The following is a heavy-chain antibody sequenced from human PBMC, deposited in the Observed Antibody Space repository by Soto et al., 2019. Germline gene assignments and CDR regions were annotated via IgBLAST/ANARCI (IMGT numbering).Heavy chain of an antibody. CDR3: ARNYGGNSDPFDY. CDR1: GYSFTKYG. V-gene: IGHV1-69*06. D-gene: IGHD4-17*01. CDR2: IIPIFGTA. J-gene: IGHJ4*02. Sequence: GASVKVSCKTSGYSFTKYGLHWVRQAPGQGLEWMGGIIPIFGTANYAQKFQGRVTITADKSTSTAYMELSSLRSEDTAVYYCARNYGGNSDPFDYWGQGTLVTVSS.